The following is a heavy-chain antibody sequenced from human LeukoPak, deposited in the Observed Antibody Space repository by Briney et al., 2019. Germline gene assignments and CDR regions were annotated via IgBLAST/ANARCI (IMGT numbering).Heavy chain of an antibody. D-gene: IGHD3-9*01. J-gene: IGHJ5*02. Sequence: PGGSLRLSCAASGFTFSSYSMNWVRQAPGKGLEWVSSISSSSSYIYYADSVKGRFTISRDNAKNSLYLQMNSLRAEDTAVYYCAATSQYYDILTGYSRGRRFDPWGQGTLVTVSS. CDR1: GFTFSSYS. V-gene: IGHV3-21*01. CDR3: AATSQYYDILTGYSRGRRFDP. CDR2: ISSSSSYI.